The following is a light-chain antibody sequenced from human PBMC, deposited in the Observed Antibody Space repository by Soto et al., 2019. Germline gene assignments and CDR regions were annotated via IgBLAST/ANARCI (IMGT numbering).Light chain of an antibody. J-gene: IGKJ3*01. Sequence: EIVLTQSPDTLSLSPGERATLSCGASQSVRNSLAWCQQKPGQAPRLIIYDASNRATGISARFSGSGSGTDFTLTISSLEPEDFAVYYCQQRSNWPPEVTFGPGTKVDIK. CDR3: QQRSNWPPEVT. V-gene: IGKV3-11*01. CDR2: DAS. CDR1: QSVRNS.